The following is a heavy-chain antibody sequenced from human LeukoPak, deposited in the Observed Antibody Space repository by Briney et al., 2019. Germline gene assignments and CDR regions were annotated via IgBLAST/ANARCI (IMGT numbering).Heavy chain of an antibody. D-gene: IGHD2-2*02. CDR1: GGSFSGYY. J-gene: IGHJ4*02. Sequence: PSETLSLTCAVYGGSFSGYYWSWIRQPPGKGLEWIGEINHSGGTNYNPSLKSRVTISVDTSKNQFSLKLSSVTAADTAVYYCARGRRRHCSSTSCYNLSYFDYWGQGTLVTVSS. CDR3: ARGRRRHCSSTSCYNLSYFDY. V-gene: IGHV4-34*01. CDR2: INHSGGT.